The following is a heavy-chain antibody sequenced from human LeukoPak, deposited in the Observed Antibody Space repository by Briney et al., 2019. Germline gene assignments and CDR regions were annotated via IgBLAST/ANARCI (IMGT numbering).Heavy chain of an antibody. CDR1: GFTFSSYA. J-gene: IGHJ4*02. V-gene: IGHV3-23*01. CDR3: AKALNLWFGELLGY. CDR2: ISGSGGST. D-gene: IGHD3-10*01. Sequence: GGSLRLSCVASGFTFSSYAMSWVRQAPGKGLECVSAISGSGGSTYYADSVKGRFTISRDNSKNTLYLQMNSLRAEDTAVYYCAKALNLWFGELLGYWGQGTLVTVSS.